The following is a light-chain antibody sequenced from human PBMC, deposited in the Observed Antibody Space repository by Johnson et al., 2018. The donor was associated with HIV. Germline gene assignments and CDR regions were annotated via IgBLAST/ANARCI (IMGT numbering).Light chain of an antibody. J-gene: IGLJ1*01. Sequence: QLVLTQPPSVSAAPGQKVTISCSGSSSNIGNNYVSWYQQLPGTAPKLLIYDNNKRPSGIPDRFSGSKSGTSATLGITGLQTGDEADYYCGTWDSSLSAGRAVGTGTKVTAL. V-gene: IGLV1-51*01. CDR3: GTWDSSLSAGRA. CDR1: SSNIGNNY. CDR2: DNN.